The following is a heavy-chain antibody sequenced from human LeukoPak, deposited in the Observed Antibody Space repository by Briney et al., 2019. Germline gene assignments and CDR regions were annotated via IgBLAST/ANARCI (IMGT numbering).Heavy chain of an antibody. Sequence: PGGSLRLSCAASGITLTNYWMTWVRQAPGKGLEWVSYISGSSSSIKYADSVKGRFTISRDNAKNSLYLQMNSLRAEDTAVYYCARDYDRSGYYIDLDYWGQGTLVTVSS. CDR2: ISGSSSSI. CDR3: ARDYDRSGYYIDLDY. V-gene: IGHV3-48*04. D-gene: IGHD3-22*01. CDR1: GITLTNYW. J-gene: IGHJ4*02.